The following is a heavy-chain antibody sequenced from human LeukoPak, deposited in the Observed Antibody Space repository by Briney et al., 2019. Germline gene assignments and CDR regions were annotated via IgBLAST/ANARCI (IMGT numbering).Heavy chain of an antibody. V-gene: IGHV4-61*02. D-gene: IGHD6-13*01. Sequence: SQTLSLTCTVSGGSISSGSYYWSWIRQPAGKGLEWIGRIYTSGSTNYNPSLKSRVTISVDTSKNQFSLKLSSVTAADTAVYYCARVSSNNWYNERGAFDIWGQGTMVTVSS. CDR1: GGSISSGSYY. CDR2: IYTSGST. J-gene: IGHJ3*02. CDR3: ARVSSNNWYNERGAFDI.